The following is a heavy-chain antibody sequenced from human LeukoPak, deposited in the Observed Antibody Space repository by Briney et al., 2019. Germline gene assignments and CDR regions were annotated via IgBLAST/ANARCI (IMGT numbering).Heavy chain of an antibody. Sequence: SETLSLTCAVYGGSFSIYSWSWIRQPPGKGLEWMGEINHSGSANYNPSLKSRVTISGDTSKNQFSLKLTSVTAADTAVYYCARAIGEVHHLFDYWGQGTLVTVSS. V-gene: IGHV4-34*01. CDR3: ARAIGEVHHLFDY. CDR1: GGSFSIYS. CDR2: INHSGSA. D-gene: IGHD3-10*01. J-gene: IGHJ4*02.